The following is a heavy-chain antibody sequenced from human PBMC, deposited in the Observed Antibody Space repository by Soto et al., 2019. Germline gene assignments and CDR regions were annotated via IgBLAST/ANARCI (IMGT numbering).Heavy chain of an antibody. CDR3: ARDLYSSGWSDAFDI. Sequence: ASVKVCCEASGDSFTSCYMRWVRQAPGQGLEWMGIINPSGGSTSYAQKFQGRVTMTRDTSTSTVYMELSSLRSEDTAVYYCARDLYSSGWSDAFDILGQGTIVTVSS. V-gene: IGHV1-46*01. D-gene: IGHD6-19*01. CDR2: INPSGGST. J-gene: IGHJ3*02. CDR1: GDSFTSCY.